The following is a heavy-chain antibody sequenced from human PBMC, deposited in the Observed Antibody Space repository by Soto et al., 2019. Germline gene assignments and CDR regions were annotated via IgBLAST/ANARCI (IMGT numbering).Heavy chain of an antibody. CDR3: ARELLWFGYNNWFDP. CDR1: GGSFSGYY. Sequence: QVQLQQWGAGLLKPSETLSLTCAVYGGSFSGYYWSWIRQPPGKGLEWIGEINHSGSTNYNPSLKSRVTISVDTSKNQFSLKLSSVTAADTAVYYCARELLWFGYNNWFDPWGQGTLVTVSS. V-gene: IGHV4-34*01. J-gene: IGHJ5*02. CDR2: INHSGST. D-gene: IGHD3-10*01.